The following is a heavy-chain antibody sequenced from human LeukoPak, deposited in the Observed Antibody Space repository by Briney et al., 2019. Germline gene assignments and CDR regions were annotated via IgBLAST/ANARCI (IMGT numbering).Heavy chain of an antibody. CDR3: ARDFTENAYNWFDP. D-gene: IGHD1-1*01. J-gene: IGHJ5*02. CDR2: IYYSGST. CDR1: GGSISSYY. Sequence: ASETLSLTCTVSGGSISSYYWSWIRQPPGKGLEWIGYIYYSGSTNYNPSLKSRVTISVDTSKNQFSLKLSSVTAADTAVYYCARDFTENAYNWFDPWGQGTLVTVSS. V-gene: IGHV4-59*01.